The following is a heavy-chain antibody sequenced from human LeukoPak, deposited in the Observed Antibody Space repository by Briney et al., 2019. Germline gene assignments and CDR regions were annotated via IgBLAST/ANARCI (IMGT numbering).Heavy chain of an antibody. Sequence: KPSETLSLTCAVYGGSFTDYNWTWLRQSPGKGLEWIGEINDSGTTHYNPSLKSRVSISVDTANYQFSLRLSSLTAADTAVYYCARGLDLGGLDYWGQGTLVTVSS. CDR3: ARGLDLGGLDY. J-gene: IGHJ4*02. CDR1: GGSFTDYN. V-gene: IGHV4-34*01. D-gene: IGHD3-10*01. CDR2: INDSGTT.